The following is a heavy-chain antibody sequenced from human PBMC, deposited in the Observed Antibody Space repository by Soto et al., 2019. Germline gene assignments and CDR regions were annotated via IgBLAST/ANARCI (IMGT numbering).Heavy chain of an antibody. Sequence: QLQLQESGSGLVKPSQTLSLTCAVSGGSISSGGYSWSWIRQPPGKGLEWIGYIYHSGSTYYNPSLKSRVTISLDRSKKQFSLKLSSVTATETAVYYCARGMTTVTTLDYWGQGTLVTVSS. CDR1: GGSISSGGYS. J-gene: IGHJ4*02. CDR3: ARGMTTVTTLDY. V-gene: IGHV4-30-2*01. D-gene: IGHD4-17*01. CDR2: IYHSGST.